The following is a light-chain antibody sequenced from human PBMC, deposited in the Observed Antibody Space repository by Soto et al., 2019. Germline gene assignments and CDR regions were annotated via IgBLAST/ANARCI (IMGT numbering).Light chain of an antibody. J-gene: IGKJ3*01. V-gene: IGKV3-20*01. CDR1: QTVSGNS. Sequence: EIVVTQSPVTLSLSPGERATLSCRASQTVSGNSLAWYQQRPGQVPRLLIYDVSSRATGTPDRFSGSGSGTDFTLTISRLEPEDFAVYYCEQYGTAPYTFGPGTKVEI. CDR3: EQYGTAPYT. CDR2: DVS.